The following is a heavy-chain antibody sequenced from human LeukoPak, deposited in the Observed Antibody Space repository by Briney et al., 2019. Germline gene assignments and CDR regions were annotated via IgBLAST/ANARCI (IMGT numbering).Heavy chain of an antibody. V-gene: IGHV4-34*01. CDR2: INHSGST. J-gene: IGHJ4*02. Sequence: SETRSLTCAVYGGSFSGYYWSWIRQPPGKGLEWIGEINHSGSTNYNPSLKSRVTISVDTSKNQFSLKLSSVTAADTAVYYCARLGIVVVTAADYWGQGTLVTVSS. CDR3: ARLGIVVVTAADY. CDR1: GGSFSGYY. D-gene: IGHD2-21*02.